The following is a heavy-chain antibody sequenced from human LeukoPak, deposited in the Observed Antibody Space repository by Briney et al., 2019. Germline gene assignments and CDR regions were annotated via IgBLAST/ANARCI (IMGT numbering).Heavy chain of an antibody. CDR2: IRYDGSNK. J-gene: IGHJ4*02. Sequence: PGGSLRLSCAASGFTFSSYGMHWVRQAPGKGLEWVAFIRYDGSNKYYADSVKGRFTISRDNSKNTLYLQMNSLRAEDTAVYYCAKERFLEWFPYYWGQGTLVTVSS. CDR3: AKERFLEWFPYY. CDR1: GFTFSSYG. D-gene: IGHD3-3*01. V-gene: IGHV3-30*02.